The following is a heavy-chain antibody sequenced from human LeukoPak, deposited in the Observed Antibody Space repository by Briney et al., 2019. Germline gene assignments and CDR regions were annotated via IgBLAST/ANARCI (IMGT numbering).Heavy chain of an antibody. Sequence: GESLKISCKGSGYTFTDYWIAWVRQMPGKGLEWMGIIYPGDSDTRYSPSFQGQVTISADKSISTAYLQWSSLKASDTAMYYCARVPLWFGEFYFDYWGQGTLVTVSS. V-gene: IGHV5-51*01. CDR1: GYTFTDYW. CDR2: IYPGDSDT. J-gene: IGHJ4*02. D-gene: IGHD3-10*01. CDR3: ARVPLWFGEFYFDY.